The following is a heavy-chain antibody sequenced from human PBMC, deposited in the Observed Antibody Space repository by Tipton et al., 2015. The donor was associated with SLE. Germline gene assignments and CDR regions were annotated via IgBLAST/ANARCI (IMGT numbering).Heavy chain of an antibody. CDR2: IYSAGTT. V-gene: IGHV3-66*02. J-gene: IGHJ4*02. CDR3: ARDGAYSYFDS. D-gene: IGHD2-15*01. Sequence: SLRLSCAASGFTVSSNYMSWVRQAPGKGLEWVSVIYSAGTTYYADSVKGRFTISRDNSKNTLYLQMNSLRAEDTAVYYCARDGAYSYFDSWGQGTLVTVSS. CDR1: GFTVSSNY.